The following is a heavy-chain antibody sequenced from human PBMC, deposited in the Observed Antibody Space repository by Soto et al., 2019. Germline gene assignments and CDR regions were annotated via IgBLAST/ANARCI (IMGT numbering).Heavy chain of an antibody. Sequence: QVHLLQSGAEVRKPGASVKVSCKVSGNSLMELSMHWVRQGPGKGLEWMGGLDPEDGVTRYAPKFQGRVTMTEDTSTDTAYMELRSLTSEDTAVYFCATTWPFCGGDCSTALDFWAQGTMVTVSS. CDR2: LDPEDGVT. J-gene: IGHJ3*01. D-gene: IGHD2-21*01. CDR1: GNSLMELS. V-gene: IGHV1-24*01. CDR3: ATTWPFCGGDCSTALDF.